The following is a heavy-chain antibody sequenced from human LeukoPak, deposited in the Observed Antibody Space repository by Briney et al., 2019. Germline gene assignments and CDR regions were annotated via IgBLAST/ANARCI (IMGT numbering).Heavy chain of an antibody. CDR3: ARHVDSGWYRGLDI. CDR1: GGSFSGYY. J-gene: IGHJ3*02. V-gene: IGHV4-34*01. Sequence: SETLSLTCAVYGGSFSGYYWSWIRQPPGKGLEWIGEINHSGSTNYNPSLKSRVTISVDTSKNQFSLKPSSVTAADTAVYYCARHVDSGWYRGLDIWGQGTMVTVSS. D-gene: IGHD6-19*01. CDR2: INHSGST.